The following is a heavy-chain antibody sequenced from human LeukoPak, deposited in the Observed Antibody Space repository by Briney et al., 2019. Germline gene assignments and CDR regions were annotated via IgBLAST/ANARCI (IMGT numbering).Heavy chain of an antibody. J-gene: IGHJ6*03. CDR2: IYYSGST. V-gene: IGHV4-61*05. CDR3: AGGLYDYGDYQGVYYYYYYMDV. D-gene: IGHD4-17*01. Sequence: SETLSLTCTVSGGSISSSSYYWGWIRQPPGKGLEWIGYIYYSGSTNYNPSLKSRVTISVDTSKNQFSLKLSSVTAADTAVYYCAGGLYDYGDYQGVYYYYYYMDVWGKGTTVTISS. CDR1: GGSISSSSYY.